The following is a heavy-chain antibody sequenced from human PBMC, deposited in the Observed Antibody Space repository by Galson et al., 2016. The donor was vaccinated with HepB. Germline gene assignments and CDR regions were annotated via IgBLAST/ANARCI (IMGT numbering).Heavy chain of an antibody. J-gene: IGHJ4*02. CDR2: IYYTGST. V-gene: IGHV4-39*01. CDR3: GRRRGGLPDY. CDR1: GDSISGSSYF. D-gene: IGHD3-16*01. Sequence: SETLSLTCTVSGDSISGSSYFWGWIRQPPGKGLEWIGSIYYTGSTDYNPSLKSRVTISVDTSKNQFSLKLNSVTAADTAVYYCGRRRGGLPDYWGQGTLVTVSS.